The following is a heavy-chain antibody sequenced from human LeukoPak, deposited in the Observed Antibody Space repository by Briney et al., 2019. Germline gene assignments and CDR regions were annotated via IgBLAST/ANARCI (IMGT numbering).Heavy chain of an antibody. CDR1: GFTYSTYW. D-gene: IGHD2-2*01. V-gene: IGHV3-7*01. Sequence: GGSLRLSCAASGFTYSTYWMSWVRRAPGKGLEWVANMNLDGSEKYYVDSVKGRFTISRDNAKNSLYLQMNSLRVEDTAVYYCARGGCSISSCHYPPGVWGQGTLVIVSS. J-gene: IGHJ4*02. CDR3: ARGGCSISSCHYPPGV. CDR2: MNLDGSEK.